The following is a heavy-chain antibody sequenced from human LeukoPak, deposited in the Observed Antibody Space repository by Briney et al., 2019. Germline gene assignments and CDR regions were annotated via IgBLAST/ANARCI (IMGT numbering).Heavy chain of an antibody. D-gene: IGHD3-22*01. J-gene: IGHJ4*02. Sequence: SETLSLTCAVYGGSFSGYYWSWIRQPPGKGLEWIWEINHSGSTNYNPSLKSRVTISVDTSKNQFSLKLSSVTAADTAVYYCARSPLYYYDSSGYADYWGQGTLVTVSS. CDR1: GGSFSGYY. V-gene: IGHV4-34*01. CDR2: INHSGST. CDR3: ARSPLYYYDSSGYADY.